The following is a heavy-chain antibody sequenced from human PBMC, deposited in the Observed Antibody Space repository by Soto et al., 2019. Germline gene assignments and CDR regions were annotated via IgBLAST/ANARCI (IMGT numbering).Heavy chain of an antibody. CDR2: IGAAGDT. J-gene: IGHJ4*02. CDR1: GFTFSSYD. CDR3: ASGGWGSSWYVGGSSIDY. V-gene: IGHV3-13*01. D-gene: IGHD6-13*01. Sequence: EVQLVESGGGLVQPGGSLRLSCAASGFTFSSYDMHWVRQVTGKGLEWVSAIGAAGDTYYPDSVKGRFTISSENAKNSVYLQMNSLRAEDTAVYYCASGGWGSSWYVGGSSIDYWGQGTLVTVSS.